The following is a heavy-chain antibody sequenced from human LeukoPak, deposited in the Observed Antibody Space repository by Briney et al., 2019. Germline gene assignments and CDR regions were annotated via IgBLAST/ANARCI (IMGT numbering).Heavy chain of an antibody. CDR2: INHSGST. J-gene: IGHJ4*02. CDR3: ARDSGGSYVFDY. Sequence: PSETLSLTCAVYGGSFSGYYWSWIRQPPGKGLEWIGEINHSGSTNYNPSLKSRVTISVDTSKNQFSLQLNSVTPEDTAVYYCARDSGGSYVFDYWGQGTLVTVSS. CDR1: GGSFSGYY. D-gene: IGHD1-26*01. V-gene: IGHV4-34*01.